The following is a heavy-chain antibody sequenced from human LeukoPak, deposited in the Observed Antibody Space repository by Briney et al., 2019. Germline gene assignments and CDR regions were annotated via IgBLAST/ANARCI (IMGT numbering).Heavy chain of an antibody. V-gene: IGHV1-18*01. Sequence: ASVKVSCKASGYTFTSYGISWVRQAPGQGLEWMGWISAYNGNTNYAQKLQGRVTMTTDTSTSTAYMELRSLRFDDTAVYYCAREPSYYYGSGSYPRYYYYGMDVWGQGTTVTVSS. J-gene: IGHJ6*02. CDR3: AREPSYYYGSGSYPRYYYYGMDV. CDR1: GYTFTSYG. CDR2: ISAYNGNT. D-gene: IGHD3-10*01.